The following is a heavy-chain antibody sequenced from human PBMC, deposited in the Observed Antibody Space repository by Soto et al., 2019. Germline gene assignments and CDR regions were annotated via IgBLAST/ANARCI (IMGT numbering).Heavy chain of an antibody. CDR1: GFSLSNSGVG. V-gene: IGHV2-5*05. CDR2: IYWDDDK. CDR3: PTRVSVHHNWNFGAFVI. J-gene: IGHJ3*02. Sequence: QITLKESGPTLVEPTQTLTLSCTFSGFSLSNSGVGVGWIRQPPGKALEWLALIYWDDDKRYDPTMKTRITITKNNSENQVVLTITHMDPVDTATYYCPTRVSVHHNWNFGAFVIWGQGTMVTVSS. D-gene: IGHD1-7*01.